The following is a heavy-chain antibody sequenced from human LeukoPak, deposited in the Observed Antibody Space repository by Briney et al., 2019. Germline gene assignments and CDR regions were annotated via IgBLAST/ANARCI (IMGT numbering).Heavy chain of an antibody. J-gene: IGHJ4*02. V-gene: IGHV3-7*01. D-gene: IGHD5-12*01. CDR1: GFTFSSYG. CDR3: ARDAGLYSL. Sequence: TGGSLRLSCAASGFTFSSYGMHWVRQAPGKGLEWVANIKQDGSEKYYVDSVKGRFTISRDNAKNSLYLQMNSLRAEDTAVYYCARDAGLYSLWGQGTLVTVSS. CDR2: IKQDGSEK.